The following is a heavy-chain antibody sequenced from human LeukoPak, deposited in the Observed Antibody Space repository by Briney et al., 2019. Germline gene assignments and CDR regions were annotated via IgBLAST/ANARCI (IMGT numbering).Heavy chain of an antibody. Sequence: PGASLRLSCAASGFTFSSYAMSWVRQAPGKGLEWVSAISGSGGSTYYADSVKGRFTISRDNSKNTLYLQMNSLRVEDTAVYYCAKDCSGGSCYFDYWGQGILVTVSS. D-gene: IGHD2-15*01. CDR2: ISGSGGST. J-gene: IGHJ4*02. CDR1: GFTFSSYA. CDR3: AKDCSGGSCYFDY. V-gene: IGHV3-23*01.